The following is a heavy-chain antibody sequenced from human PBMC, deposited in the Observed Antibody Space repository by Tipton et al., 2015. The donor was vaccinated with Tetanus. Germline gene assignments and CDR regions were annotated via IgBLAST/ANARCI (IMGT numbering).Heavy chain of an antibody. CDR3: ARFYCGGACHSPYYNAMDV. CDR2: VYLSGST. V-gene: IGHV4-61*01. Sequence: TLSLTCSVSGYSVGRGTDYWTWIRQPPGKGLEWIGHVYLSGSTYYNPSLESRLTSSVDESNNRFSLQLKSVTTADTAVYYCARFYCGGACHSPYYNAMDVWGQGTTVTVSS. CDR1: GYSVGRGTDY. D-gene: IGHD2-21*02. J-gene: IGHJ6*02.